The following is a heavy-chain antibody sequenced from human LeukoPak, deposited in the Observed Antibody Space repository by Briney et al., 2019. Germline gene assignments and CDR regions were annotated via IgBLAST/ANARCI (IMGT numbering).Heavy chain of an antibody. D-gene: IGHD2-15*01. CDR2: IYYSGST. CDR1: GGSISSYY. V-gene: IGHV4-59*01. CDR3: AREGDYCSGGSCMGYFDY. J-gene: IGHJ4*02. Sequence: SETLSLTCTVSGGSISSYYWSWIRRPPGKGLEWIGYIYYSGSTNYNPSLKSRVTISVDTSKNQFSLKLSSVTAADTAVYYCAREGDYCSGGSCMGYFDYWGQGTLVTVSS.